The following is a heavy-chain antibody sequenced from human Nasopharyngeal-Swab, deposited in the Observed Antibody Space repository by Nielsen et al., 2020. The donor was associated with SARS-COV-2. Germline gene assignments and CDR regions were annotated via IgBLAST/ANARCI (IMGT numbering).Heavy chain of an antibody. CDR2: IIPIFGTA. J-gene: IGHJ4*02. CDR1: GGTFSSYA. Sequence: SVKVSCKASGGTFSSYAISWVRQAPGQGLEWMGGIIPIFGTAIYAQKFQGRVTMTEDTSTDTAYMELSSLRSEDTAVYYCATFPAVYSSGWYPFDYWGQGTLVTVSS. V-gene: IGHV1-69*06. D-gene: IGHD6-19*01. CDR3: ATFPAVYSSGWYPFDY.